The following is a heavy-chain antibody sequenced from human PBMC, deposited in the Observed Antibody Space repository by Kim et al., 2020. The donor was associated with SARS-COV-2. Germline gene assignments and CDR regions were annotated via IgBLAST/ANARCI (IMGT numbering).Heavy chain of an antibody. Sequence: GNTNSAQKFQGRVTMTTDTSTNTAYMELRSLTSDDTAVYYCARGSPKTDCWGQGTLVTVSS. CDR3: ARGSPKTDC. J-gene: IGHJ4*02. CDR2: GNT. V-gene: IGHV1-18*01.